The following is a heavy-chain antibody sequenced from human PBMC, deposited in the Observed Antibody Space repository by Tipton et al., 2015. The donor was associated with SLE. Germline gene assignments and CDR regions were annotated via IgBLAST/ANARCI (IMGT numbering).Heavy chain of an antibody. D-gene: IGHD3-16*01. CDR1: GGSISSYY. V-gene: IGHV4-59*01. CDR2: IYYSGST. J-gene: IGHJ4*02. CDR3: AGSSERGSFKLDY. Sequence: TLSLTCTVSGGSISSYYWSWIRQTPGKGLEWIGYIYYSGSTNYNPSLKSRVTISVDTSKNQFSLKLSSVTAADTAVYYCAGSSERGSFKLDYWGQGALVTVSS.